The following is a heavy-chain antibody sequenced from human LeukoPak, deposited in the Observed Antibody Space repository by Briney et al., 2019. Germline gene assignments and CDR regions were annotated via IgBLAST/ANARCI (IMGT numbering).Heavy chain of an antibody. CDR3: ARGGEMATTKFFDY. V-gene: IGHV4-4*08. D-gene: IGHD5-24*01. J-gene: IGHJ4*02. CDR1: GGSISSYY. Sequence: SETLSLTCTVSGGSISSYYWSWIRQPPGKGLEWIGRIYTSGSTDYKPSLKSRVTISVDTSKNQFSLKLSSVTAADTAVYYCARGGEMATTKFFDYWGQGTLVTVSS. CDR2: IYTSGST.